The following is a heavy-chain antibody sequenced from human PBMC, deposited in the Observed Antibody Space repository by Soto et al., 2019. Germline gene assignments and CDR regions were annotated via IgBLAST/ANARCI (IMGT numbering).Heavy chain of an antibody. J-gene: IGHJ4*02. CDR1: GYTFTSYG. Sequence: ASVKVSCKASGYTFTSYGIGWVRQAPGQGLEWMGWISAYNGNTNYAQKLQGRVTMTTDTSTSTAYMELRSLRSDDTAVYYCARTKGYCSSTSCYPYYFDYWGQGTLVTV. V-gene: IGHV1-18*01. CDR2: ISAYNGNT. D-gene: IGHD2-2*01. CDR3: ARTKGYCSSTSCYPYYFDY.